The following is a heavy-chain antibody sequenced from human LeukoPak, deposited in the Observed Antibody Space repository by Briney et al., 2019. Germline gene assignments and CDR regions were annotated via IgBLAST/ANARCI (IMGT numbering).Heavy chain of an antibody. J-gene: IGHJ4*02. V-gene: IGHV4-59*01. CDR3: ARASYSSGWLPFDY. Sequence: SETLSLTCTVSGGSISSYYWTWIRQPPGKGLEWIGYIYYTGNTNYNPSLKSRVTISVDTSKNQFSLKLSSVTAADTAVYYCARASYSSGWLPFDYWGQGTLVTVFS. CDR1: GGSISSYY. CDR2: IYYTGNT. D-gene: IGHD6-19*01.